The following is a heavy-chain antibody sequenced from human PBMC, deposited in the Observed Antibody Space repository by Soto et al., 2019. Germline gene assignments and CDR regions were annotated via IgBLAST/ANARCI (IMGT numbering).Heavy chain of an antibody. CDR1: GFIFRSYT. D-gene: IGHD1-26*01. CDR3: VRAPSGSYPDFDY. V-gene: IGHV3-30-3*01. CDR2: ITYDGSNQ. Sequence: LRLSCAASGFIFRSYTMHWVRQAPGKGLEWLGVITYDGSNQYYADSVKGRFTISRDNSRDMLYLQMNSLRPDDTALYYCVRAPSGSYPDFDYWGQGTLVTVSS. J-gene: IGHJ4*02.